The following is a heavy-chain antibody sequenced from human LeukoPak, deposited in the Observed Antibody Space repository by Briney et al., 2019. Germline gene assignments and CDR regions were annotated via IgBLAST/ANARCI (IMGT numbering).Heavy chain of an antibody. D-gene: IGHD2-2*01. V-gene: IGHV4-34*01. Sequence: SETLSLTCAVYGGSFSGYYWSWIRQPPGKGLEWIGEINHSGSTNYNPSLKSRVTISVDTSKNQFSLKLSSVTAADTAVYYCARVGVVVPAARPVDYWGQGTLVTVSS. CDR1: GGSFSGYY. J-gene: IGHJ4*02. CDR2: INHSGST. CDR3: ARVGVVVPAARPVDY.